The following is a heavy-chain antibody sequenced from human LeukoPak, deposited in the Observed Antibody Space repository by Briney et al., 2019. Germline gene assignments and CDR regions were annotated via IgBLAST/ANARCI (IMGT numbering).Heavy chain of an antibody. V-gene: IGHV4-31*03. D-gene: IGHD1-14*01. CDR3: ASANHVNLPALLKAHHWFDP. CDR2: IYYSGST. J-gene: IGHJ5*02. CDR1: GGSISSGGYY. Sequence: SETLSLTCTVSGGSISSGGYYWSWIRQHPGKGLEWIGYIYYSGSTYYNPSLKSRVTISVDTSKNQFSLKLSSVTAADTDVYYCASANHVNLPALLKAHHWFDPWGQGTLVTVSS.